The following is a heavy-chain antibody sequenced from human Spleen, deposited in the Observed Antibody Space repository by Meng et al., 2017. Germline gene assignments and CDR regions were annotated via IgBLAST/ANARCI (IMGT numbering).Heavy chain of an antibody. CDR3: ARGPITQAHDFDY. V-gene: IGHV4-34*01. D-gene: IGHD5-12*01. CDR2: INHSGST. Sequence: VERQQWGAGRLEPSETPSLTCVVVGGAFSDYYWCWIRQPPGKGLEWIGEINHSGSTNYNPSLESRATISVDTSKNNLSLSLSSVTAADSAVYYCARGPITQAHDFDYWGQGTLVTVSS. CDR1: GGAFSDYY. J-gene: IGHJ4*02.